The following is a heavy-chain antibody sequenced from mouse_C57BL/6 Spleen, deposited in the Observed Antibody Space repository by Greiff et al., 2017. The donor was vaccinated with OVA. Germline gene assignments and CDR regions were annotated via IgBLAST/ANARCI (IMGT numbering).Heavy chain of an antibody. CDR3: ARQNYGRSWFAD. Sequence: EVHLVESGGGLVQPGGSLKLSCAASGFTFSDYYMYWVRQTPEKRLEWVAYISNGGGSTYYPDTVKGRFTISRDNAKNTLYLQMSRRKSEDTAMYYCARQNYGRSWFADGGQGTLVTVAA. J-gene: IGHJ3*01. CDR1: GFTFSDYY. D-gene: IGHD1-1*01. V-gene: IGHV5-12*01. CDR2: ISNGGGST.